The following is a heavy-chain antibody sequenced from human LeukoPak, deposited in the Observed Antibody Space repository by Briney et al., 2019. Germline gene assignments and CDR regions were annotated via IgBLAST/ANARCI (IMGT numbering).Heavy chain of an antibody. CDR3: ARDQVESYSSGWTGYNWFDP. CDR1: GFTFSSYS. V-gene: IGHV3-21*01. J-gene: IGHJ5*02. Sequence: KSGGSLRLSCAASGFTFSSYSMNWVRQAPGKGLEWVSSISSSSSYIYYADSVKGRFTISRDNAKNSLYLQMNSLRAEDTAVYYCARDQVESYSSGWTGYNWFDPWGQGTLVTVSS. D-gene: IGHD6-19*01. CDR2: ISSSSSYI.